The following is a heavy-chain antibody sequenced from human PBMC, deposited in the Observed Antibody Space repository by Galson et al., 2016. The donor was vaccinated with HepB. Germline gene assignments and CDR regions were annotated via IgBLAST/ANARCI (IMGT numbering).Heavy chain of an antibody. J-gene: IGHJ4*02. CDR1: GFTFDDYG. CDR3: ARDGRPKNWNPPSFDY. V-gene: IGHV3-20*04. D-gene: IGHD1-1*01. CDR2: INWNGGSR. Sequence: SLRLSCAASGFTFDDYGMSWIRQTPGKGLEWVSGINWNGGSRGYADHVKGRFTISRDNAKNLLYLQMNSLRAEDTALYYCARDGRPKNWNPPSFDYWGQGTLVTVPS.